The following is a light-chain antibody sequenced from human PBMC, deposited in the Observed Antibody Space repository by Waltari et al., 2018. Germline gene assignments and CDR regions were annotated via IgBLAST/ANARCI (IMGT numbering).Light chain of an antibody. V-gene: IGLV3-27*01. Sequence: SHELTQPSSVSVSPGQTARITSSGDVSGTKFIRWFQQKPGQAPVLLIFRDSERPSGIPERFSGSSSGTTVTLTISGAQVEDEADYYCFTVDDNSLRLFGGGTKLTVL. CDR3: FTVDDNSLRL. CDR1: VSGTKF. J-gene: IGLJ2*01. CDR2: RDS.